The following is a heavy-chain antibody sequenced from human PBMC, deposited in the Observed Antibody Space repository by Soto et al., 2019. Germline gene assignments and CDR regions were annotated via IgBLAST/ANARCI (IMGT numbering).Heavy chain of an antibody. D-gene: IGHD2-21*02. CDR2: IRSKPNNYAT. CDR1: GFSFSGSA. Sequence: EVQLVESGGGSVQPGGSLKLSCAASGFSFSGSAMHWVRQASGKGLEWVGRIRSKPNNYATDYAASVKGRFTISRDDSKNTAYLQMNSLKTEDTAVYYCISARYCGGDCYQDYWGQGTLVTVSS. V-gene: IGHV3-73*01. J-gene: IGHJ4*02. CDR3: ISARYCGGDCYQDY.